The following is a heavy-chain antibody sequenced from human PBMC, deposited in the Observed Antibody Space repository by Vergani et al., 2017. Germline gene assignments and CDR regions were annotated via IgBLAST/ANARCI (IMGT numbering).Heavy chain of an antibody. V-gene: IGHV3-23*03. CDR2: IYSGGSST. J-gene: IGHJ6*03. CDR3: ANGARDLASYYMDV. Sequence: EVQLLESGGGLVQPGGSLRLSCAASGFTFSSYAMSWVRQAPGKGLEWVSVIYSGGSSTYYADSVKGRFTISRDNSKNTLYLQMNSLRAEDTAVYYCANGARDLASYYMDVWGKGTTVTVSS. CDR1: GFTFSSYA. D-gene: IGHD3-3*02.